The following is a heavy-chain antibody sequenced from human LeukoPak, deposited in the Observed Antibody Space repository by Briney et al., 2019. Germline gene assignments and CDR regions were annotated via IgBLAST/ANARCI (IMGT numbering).Heavy chain of an antibody. V-gene: IGHV3-33*01. CDR2: MYYAGTNQ. CDR1: DFTFSNYG. J-gene: IGHJ3*02. CDR3: ARVRRDRYNRDAFDI. D-gene: IGHD5-24*01. Sequence: PGGSLRLSCAASDFTFSNYGMHWVRQAPGKGLEWVAVMYYAGTNQYYADSVKGRFTISRDNSNNRLYLQMNSLRAEDTAVYYCARVRRDRYNRDAFDIWGQGTMVTVSS.